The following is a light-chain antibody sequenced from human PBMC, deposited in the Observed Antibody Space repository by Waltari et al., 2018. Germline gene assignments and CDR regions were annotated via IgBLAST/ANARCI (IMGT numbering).Light chain of an antibody. V-gene: IGKV4-1*01. CDR3: QQYFLTPFT. J-gene: IGKJ3*01. CDR2: WAS. CDR1: QSLFYATNNNIY. Sequence: DIVMTQSPDSLAGSLGERATITCKYSQSLFYATNNNIYLAWYQQKSGQTPTLLIYWASIRESGVPYRFSGSGSGTDFTLTISNLQPEDVAVYYCQQYFLTPFTFGPGTKVEIK.